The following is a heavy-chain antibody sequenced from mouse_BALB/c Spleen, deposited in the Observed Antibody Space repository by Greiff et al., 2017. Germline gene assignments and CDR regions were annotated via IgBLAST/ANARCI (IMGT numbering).Heavy chain of an antibody. CDR2: IYPGDGDT. J-gene: IGHJ4*01. V-gene: IGHV1-82*01. CDR1: GYAFSSSW. Sequence: VQLQQSGPELVKPGASVKISCKASGYAFSSSWMNWVKQRPGQGLEWIGRIYPGDGDTNYNGKFKGKATLTADKSSSTAYMQLSSLTSVDSAVYFCARPLYAMDYWGQGTSVTVSS. CDR3: ARPLYAMDY.